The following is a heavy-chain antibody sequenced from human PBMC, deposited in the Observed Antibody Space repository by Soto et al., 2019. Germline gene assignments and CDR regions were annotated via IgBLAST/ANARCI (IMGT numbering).Heavy chain of an antibody. CDR3: ARFGSPALLLGELAPYYFEY. Sequence: QVQLQESGPGLVRPSGTLSLTCAVSGGSISSDNWWGWVRQPPGKGLEWIGEIYHTGITNYNPSRKRQVIMTVEKSKYQFSLTLTSVTAADTAVFYCARFGSPALLLGELAPYYFEYWGQGILVTVSS. J-gene: IGHJ4*02. CDR2: IYHTGIT. CDR1: GGSISSDNW. D-gene: IGHD3-16*01. V-gene: IGHV4-4*02.